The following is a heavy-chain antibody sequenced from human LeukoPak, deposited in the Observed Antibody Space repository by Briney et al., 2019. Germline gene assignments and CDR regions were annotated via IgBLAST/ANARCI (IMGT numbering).Heavy chain of an antibody. Sequence: SETLSLTCTVSGGSISSSSYYWSWIRQPAGKGLEWIGRIYTSGSTNYNPSLKSRVTMSVDTSKNQFSLKLSSVTAADTAVYYCAREVDDFWSGYYFDYWGQGTLVTVSS. CDR2: IYTSGST. CDR3: AREVDDFWSGYYFDY. CDR1: GGSISSSSYY. J-gene: IGHJ4*02. D-gene: IGHD3-3*01. V-gene: IGHV4-61*02.